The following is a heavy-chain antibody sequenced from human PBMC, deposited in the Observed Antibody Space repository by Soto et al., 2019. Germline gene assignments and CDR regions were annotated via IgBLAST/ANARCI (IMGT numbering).Heavy chain of an antibody. CDR3: ARDSRNSYGLYYFDY. Sequence: GASVKVSCKASGYTFTSYVIHWVRQAPGQRLEWMGWSNAGNGKTKYSQDLQGRVTFTRDTSANTAYMDLSSLRSEDTAVYYCARDSRNSYGLYYFDYWGPGTLVTSPQ. CDR1: GYTFTSYV. J-gene: IGHJ4*02. V-gene: IGHV1-3*01. D-gene: IGHD5-18*01. CDR2: SNAGNGKT.